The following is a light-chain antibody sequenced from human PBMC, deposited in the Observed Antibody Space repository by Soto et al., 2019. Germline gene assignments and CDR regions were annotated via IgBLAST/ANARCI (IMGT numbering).Light chain of an antibody. CDR2: KAS. CDR3: QQYNSYET. J-gene: IGKJ1*01. Sequence: DIQMTHSPSTLSASVGDRVTITFRASQSISSWLAWYQQKPGKAPKLLIYKASSLESGVPSRFSGSGSGTEFTLTISSLQPDDFATYYCQQYNSYETFGQGTKVDIK. V-gene: IGKV1-5*03. CDR1: QSISSW.